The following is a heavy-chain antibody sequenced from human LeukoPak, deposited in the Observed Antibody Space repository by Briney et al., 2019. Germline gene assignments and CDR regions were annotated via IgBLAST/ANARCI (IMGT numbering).Heavy chain of an antibody. J-gene: IGHJ4*02. CDR3: AKLAPERSVRYFDWLYYFDY. CDR2: ISGSGGST. V-gene: IGHV3-23*01. D-gene: IGHD3-9*01. Sequence: GGSLRLSCAASGFTFSSYAMSWVRQAPGKGLEWVLAISGSGGSTYYADSVKGRFTISRDNSKNTLYLQMNSLRAEDTAVYYCAKLAPERSVRYFDWLYYFDYWGQGTLVTVSS. CDR1: GFTFSSYA.